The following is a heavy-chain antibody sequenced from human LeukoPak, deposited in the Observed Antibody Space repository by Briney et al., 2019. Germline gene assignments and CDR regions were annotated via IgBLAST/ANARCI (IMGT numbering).Heavy chain of an antibody. D-gene: IGHD3-22*01. V-gene: IGHV4-39*07. CDR3: AISRGDTGYYSFYYFDY. Sequence: SETLSLTCTVSGGSISSSSYYWGWIRQPPGKGLEWIRSIYYSGSTYYNPSLKSRVTISVDTSKNQFSLKLSSVTAADTAVYYCAISRGDTGYYSFYYFDYWGQGTLVTVSS. CDR1: GGSISSSSYY. CDR2: IYYSGST. J-gene: IGHJ4*02.